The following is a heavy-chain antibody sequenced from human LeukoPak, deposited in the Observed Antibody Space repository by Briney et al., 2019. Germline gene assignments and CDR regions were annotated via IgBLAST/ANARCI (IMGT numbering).Heavy chain of an antibody. J-gene: IGHJ5*02. CDR2: IYYSGST. CDR1: GGSISSYY. V-gene: IGHV4-59*01. CDR3: ARDYDFWSGYHL. Sequence: SETLSLTCTVSGGSISSYYWSWIRQPPGKGLEWIGYIYYSGSTNYNPSLKSRVTISVDTSKNQFSLKLSSVTAADTAVYYCARDYDFWSGYHLWGQGTLVTVSS. D-gene: IGHD3-3*01.